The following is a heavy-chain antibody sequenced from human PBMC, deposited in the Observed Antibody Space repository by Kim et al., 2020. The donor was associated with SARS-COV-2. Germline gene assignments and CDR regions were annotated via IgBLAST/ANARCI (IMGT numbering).Heavy chain of an antibody. J-gene: IGHJ5*02. CDR2: INSDGSST. D-gene: IGHD3-22*01. CDR1: GFTFSSYW. CDR3: ARDAVEYDSSGYRLRNNWFDP. Sequence: GGSLRLSCAASGFTFSSYWMHWVRQAPGKGLVWVSRINSDGSSTSYADSVKGRFTISRDNAKNTLYLQMNSLRAEDTAVYYCARDAVEYDSSGYRLRNNWFDPWGQGTLVTVSS. V-gene: IGHV3-74*01.